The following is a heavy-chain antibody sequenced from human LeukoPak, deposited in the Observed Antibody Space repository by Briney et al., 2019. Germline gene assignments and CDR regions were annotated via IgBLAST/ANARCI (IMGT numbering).Heavy chain of an antibody. CDR1: GYTLTELS. J-gene: IGHJ5*02. CDR3: ATATYDILTGRNPNRFDP. CDR2: FDPEDGET. D-gene: IGHD3-9*01. V-gene: IGHV1-24*01. Sequence: ASVKVSCKVSGYTLTELSMHWVRQAPGKGLEWMGGFDPEDGETIYAQKFQGRVTMTEDTSTDTAYMELSSLRPEDTAVYYCATATYDILTGRNPNRFDPWGQGTLVTVSS.